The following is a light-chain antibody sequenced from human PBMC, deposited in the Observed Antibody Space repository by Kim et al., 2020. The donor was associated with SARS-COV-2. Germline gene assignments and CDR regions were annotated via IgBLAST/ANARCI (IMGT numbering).Light chain of an antibody. CDR1: EGISDW. V-gene: IGKV1-12*01. CDR2: AAS. Sequence: ASVGDRVHITCRASEGISDWLAWYQQKPGKAPKLLIQAASSLQGGVPSRFSGSGSGTDFTLTISSLQPEDFATYYCQQANSFPRTFGGGTKVDIK. J-gene: IGKJ4*01. CDR3: QQANSFPRT.